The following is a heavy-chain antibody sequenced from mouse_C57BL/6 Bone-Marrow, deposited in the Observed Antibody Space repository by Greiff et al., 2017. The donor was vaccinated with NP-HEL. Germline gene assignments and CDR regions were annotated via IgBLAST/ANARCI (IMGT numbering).Heavy chain of an antibody. CDR3: ARSGGLRRGFAY. J-gene: IGHJ3*01. CDR2: IYPGDGDT. V-gene: IGHV1-82*01. D-gene: IGHD2-4*01. CDR1: GYAFSSSW. Sequence: QVQLQQSGPELVKPGASVKISCKASGYAFSSSWMNWVKQRPGKGLEWIGRIYPGDGDTNYNGKSKGKATLTADKSSSTAYMQLSSLTSEDSAVYFCARSGGLRRGFAYWGQGTLVTVSA.